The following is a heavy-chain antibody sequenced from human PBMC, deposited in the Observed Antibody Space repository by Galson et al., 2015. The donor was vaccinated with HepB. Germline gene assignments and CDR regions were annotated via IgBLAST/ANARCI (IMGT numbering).Heavy chain of an antibody. D-gene: IGHD2-15*01. CDR2: ISSSSSTI. J-gene: IGHJ5*02. CDR3: ARDRGGYCSGGSCYSIGWFDP. CDR1: GFTFSSYS. V-gene: IGHV3-48*02. Sequence: SLRLSCAASGFTFSSYSMNWVRQAPGKGLEWVSYISSSSSTIYYADSVKGRFTISRDNAKNSLYLQMNSLRDEDTAVYYCARDRGGYCSGGSCYSIGWFDPWVQGTLVTVSS.